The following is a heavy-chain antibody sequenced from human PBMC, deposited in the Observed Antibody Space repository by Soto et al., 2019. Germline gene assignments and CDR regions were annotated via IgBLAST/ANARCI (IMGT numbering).Heavy chain of an antibody. J-gene: IGHJ4*02. Sequence: GASVKVCCEESGGTFSSYASSWVRQAPGQGLEWMGGIIPIFGTANYAQKFQGRVTITADESTSTAYMELSSLRSEDTAVYYCARSEEYQLPSRIDYWGQGTLVTVSS. CDR3: ARSEEYQLPSRIDY. CDR2: IIPIFGTA. CDR1: GGTFSSYA. V-gene: IGHV1-69*13. D-gene: IGHD2-2*01.